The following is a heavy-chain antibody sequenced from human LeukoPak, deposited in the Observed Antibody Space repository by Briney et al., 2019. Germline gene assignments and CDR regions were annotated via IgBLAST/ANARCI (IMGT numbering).Heavy chain of an antibody. CDR3: ARDRPGRDGYFTGFDY. CDR1: GYTFTSYY. Sequence: ASVKVSCKASGYTFTSYYMHWVRQAPGQGLEWMGIINPSGGSTSYAQKFQGRVTMTRDTSTSTVYMELSSLRSEDTAVYYCARDRPGRDGYFTGFDYWGQGTLVTVSS. V-gene: IGHV1-46*01. J-gene: IGHJ4*02. D-gene: IGHD5-24*01. CDR2: INPSGGST.